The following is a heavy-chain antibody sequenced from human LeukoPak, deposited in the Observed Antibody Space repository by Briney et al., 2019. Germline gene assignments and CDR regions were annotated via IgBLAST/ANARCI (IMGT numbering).Heavy chain of an antibody. Sequence: SVKVSCKAYGGTFSSYAISWVRQAPGQGREWMGGIIPIFGTANYAQKFQGRVTITADESTSTAYMELSSLRSEDTAVYYCARKGGGSLANWFDPWGQGTLVTVSS. CDR2: IIPIFGTA. V-gene: IGHV1-69*13. CDR1: GGTFSSYA. D-gene: IGHD4-23*01. J-gene: IGHJ5*02. CDR3: ARKGGGSLANWFDP.